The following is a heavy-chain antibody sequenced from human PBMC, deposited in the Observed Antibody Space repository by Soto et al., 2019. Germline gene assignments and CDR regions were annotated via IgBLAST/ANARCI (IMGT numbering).Heavy chain of an antibody. J-gene: IGHJ6*01. CDR2: ISWDGGST. CDR1: GFTFDDYT. V-gene: IGHV3-43*01. CDR3: AKGLARPYYYYYGMDV. Sequence: GGSLRLSCAASGFTFDDYTMHWVRQAPGKGLEWVSLISWDGGSTYYADSVKGRFTISRDNSKNSLYLQMNSLRTEDTALYYCAKGLARPYYYYYGMDVWGKGTTVTVSS.